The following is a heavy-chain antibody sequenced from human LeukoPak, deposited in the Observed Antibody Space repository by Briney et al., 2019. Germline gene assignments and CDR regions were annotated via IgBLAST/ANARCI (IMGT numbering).Heavy chain of an antibody. J-gene: IGHJ2*01. Sequence: SQTLSLTCTVSGGSISSGGYYWSWIRQPPGKGLEWIGYIYHSGSTYYNPSLKSRVTISVDTSKNQFSLKLSSVTAADTAVYYCARDNQLSYDPVYFDLWGRGTLVTVSS. D-gene: IGHD3-22*01. CDR3: ARDNQLSYDPVYFDL. CDR2: IYHSGST. CDR1: GGSISSGGYY. V-gene: IGHV4-30-2*01.